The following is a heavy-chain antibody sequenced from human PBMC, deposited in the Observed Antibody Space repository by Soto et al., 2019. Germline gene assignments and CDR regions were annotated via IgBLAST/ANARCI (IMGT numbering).Heavy chain of an antibody. CDR3: ARDGESIAAAGTRYGMDV. V-gene: IGHV1-2*04. J-gene: IGHJ6*02. Sequence: QVQLVQSGAEVKKPGASVKVSCKASGYTFTGYYMHWVRQAPGQGLEWMGWINPNSGGTNYAQKFQGWVTMTRDTSISTANMELNRLRSDDTAVYYCARDGESIAAAGTRYGMDVWGQGTTVTVSS. CDR1: GYTFTGYY. CDR2: INPNSGGT. D-gene: IGHD6-13*01.